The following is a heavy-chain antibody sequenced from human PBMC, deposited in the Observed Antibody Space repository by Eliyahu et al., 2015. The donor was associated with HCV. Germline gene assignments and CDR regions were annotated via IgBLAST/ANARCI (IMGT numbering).Heavy chain of an antibody. CDR1: GFSXXAYA. V-gene: IGHV3-30*03. J-gene: IGHJ3*02. D-gene: IGHD2-15*01. CDR3: ARVPETYCSVGSCEHDVFDI. CDR2: ISADGSHR. Sequence: QVHLVXSGGXVVQPGGSLXLSCXASGFSXXAYAIHWVRQAPGKGLEWVSVISADGSHRYYADSVKGRFTSSRDNSNNTLFVHMSSLRPEDTAVYYCARVPETYCSVGSCEHDVFDIWGQGTMVTVSA.